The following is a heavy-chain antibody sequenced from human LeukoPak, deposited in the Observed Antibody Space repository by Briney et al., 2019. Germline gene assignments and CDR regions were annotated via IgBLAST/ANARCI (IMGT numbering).Heavy chain of an antibody. CDR1: GYTFTSYG. CDR3: AREHSSTYYDFWSGYFGGYYYMDV. D-gene: IGHD3-3*01. CDR2: ISAYNGNT. Sequence: GASVKVSCKASGYTFTSYGISWVRQAPGQGLEWMGWISAYNGNTNYAQKLQGRVTMTTDTSTSTAYMELRSLRSDDTAVYYCAREHSSTYYDFWSGYFGGYYYMDVWGKGTTVTVSS. J-gene: IGHJ6*03. V-gene: IGHV1-18*01.